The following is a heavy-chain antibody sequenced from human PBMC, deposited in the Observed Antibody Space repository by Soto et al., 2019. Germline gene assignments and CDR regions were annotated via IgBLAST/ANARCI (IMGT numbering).Heavy chain of an antibody. J-gene: IGHJ4*02. CDR2: VRNKGNSYET. D-gene: IGHD6-13*01. CDR1: GFTFSGSA. Sequence: EVQLVESGGGLVQPGGSLKLSCAASGFTFSGSAMHWVRQASGKGLEWVGRVRNKGNSYETVFAESVKGRFTISRDDSKNTVYLQMNSLTTENTAVYYCTRLAAAGGIDYWGQGTLVTVSS. V-gene: IGHV3-73*01. CDR3: TRLAAAGGIDY.